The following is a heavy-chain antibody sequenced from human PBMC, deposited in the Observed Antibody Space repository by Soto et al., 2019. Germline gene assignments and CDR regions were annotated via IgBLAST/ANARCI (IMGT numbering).Heavy chain of an antibody. CDR1: GFTFTSYG. CDR3: ARDDDFWGGSLFH. Sequence: QVQLVQSGPELKNPGASVKVACKASGFTFTSYGFSWVRQAPGQGLEWMGWVNAFNGKRNYAHNLQGRVTMTTDTSTSTAYMELRSRRSDDTAFYDCARDDDFWGGSLFHWGQGTLITVSS. CDR2: VNAFNGKR. D-gene: IGHD3-3*01. V-gene: IGHV1-18*01. J-gene: IGHJ4*02.